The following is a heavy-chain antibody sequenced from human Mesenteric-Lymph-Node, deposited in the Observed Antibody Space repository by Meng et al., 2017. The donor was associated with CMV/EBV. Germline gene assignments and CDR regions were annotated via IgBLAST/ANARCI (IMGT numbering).Heavy chain of an antibody. CDR1: GGSINNNDYY. CDR3: ARFRVVPSYGMDV. V-gene: IGHV4-39*07. J-gene: IGHJ6*02. CDR2: IYYSGST. D-gene: IGHD3-3*01. Sequence: GSLRLSCTVSGGSINNNDYYWSWIRQPPGKGLEWIGCIYYSGSTYYNPSLKSRVTISVDTSKNQFSLKLSSVTAADTAVYYCARFRVVPSYGMDVWGQGTTVTVSS.